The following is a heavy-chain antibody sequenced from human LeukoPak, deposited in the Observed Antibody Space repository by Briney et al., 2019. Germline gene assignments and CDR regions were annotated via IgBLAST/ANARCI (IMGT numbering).Heavy chain of an antibody. CDR1: GYTFTTYG. Sequence: GASVKVSCKASGYTFTTYGISWARQAPGQGLEWMGWISAYNGNTNYAQKLQGRVTMTTDTSTSTAYMELRSLRSDDTAVYYCARDRGYCRGGSCYRNWFDPWGQGTLVTVSS. CDR2: ISAYNGNT. J-gene: IGHJ5*02. V-gene: IGHV1-18*01. D-gene: IGHD2-15*01. CDR3: ARDRGYCRGGSCYRNWFDP.